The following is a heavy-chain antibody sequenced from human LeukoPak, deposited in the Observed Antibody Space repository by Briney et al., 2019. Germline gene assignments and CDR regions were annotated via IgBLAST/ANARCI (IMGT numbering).Heavy chain of an antibody. CDR2: IYPGDSDT. CDR3: ARLYYSGMDV. Sequence: GESLKISCKGSGYTYPSYWIGWVRQMPGKGLEWMGIIYPGDSDTSYSPSFQGQVTISADKSISTAYLHWSSLQASDTAMYYCARLYYSGMDVWGQGTTVTVSS. CDR1: GYTYPSYW. V-gene: IGHV5-51*01. J-gene: IGHJ6*02.